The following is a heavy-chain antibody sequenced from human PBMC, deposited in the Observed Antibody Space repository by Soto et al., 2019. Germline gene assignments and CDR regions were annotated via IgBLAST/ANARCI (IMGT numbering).Heavy chain of an antibody. Sequence: PLETLSLTCSVSDCSISSYYWSWIRQPPGKGLEWIGCIYYTGSTNYNPSLKSRVTISLDTSKNQFSLKLSSVTAADTAVYYCAAGDYGDYDYWGQGTLVTVSS. D-gene: IGHD4-17*01. J-gene: IGHJ4*02. CDR3: AAGDYGDYDY. V-gene: IGHV4-59*03. CDR2: IYYTGST. CDR1: DCSISSYY.